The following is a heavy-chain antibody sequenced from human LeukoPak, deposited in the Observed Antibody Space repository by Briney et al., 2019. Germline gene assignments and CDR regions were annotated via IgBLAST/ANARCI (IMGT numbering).Heavy chain of an antibody. J-gene: IGHJ5*02. Sequence: SETLSLTCAVYGGSFSGYYWSWIRQPPGKGLDWIGEINHSGSTDYNPSLKSRVTISVDKSKNQFSLKLSSVTAADPAVYYCARVLDDQRRSFWFDPWGQGTLVTVSS. D-gene: IGHD3-3*02. CDR2: INHSGST. V-gene: IGHV4-34*01. CDR3: ARVLDDQRRSFWFDP. CDR1: GGSFSGYY.